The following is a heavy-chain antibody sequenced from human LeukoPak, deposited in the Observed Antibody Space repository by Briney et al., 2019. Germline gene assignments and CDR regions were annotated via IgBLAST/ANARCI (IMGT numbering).Heavy chain of an antibody. J-gene: IGHJ4*02. D-gene: IGHD6-13*01. Sequence: PSETLSLTCTVSGGSISSYYWSWIRQPPGKGLEWIGYIYYSGSTNYNPSLKSRVTISVDTSKNQFSLKLSSVTAADTAVYYCARASAAAGYYFDYWGQGTLVTVSS. CDR1: GGSISSYY. CDR2: IYYSGST. V-gene: IGHV4-59*12. CDR3: ARASAAAGYYFDY.